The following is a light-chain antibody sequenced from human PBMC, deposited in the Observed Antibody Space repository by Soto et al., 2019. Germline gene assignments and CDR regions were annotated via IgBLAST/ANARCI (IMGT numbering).Light chain of an antibody. CDR1: QTVSSN. CDR3: QQYGSSPIT. CDR2: GAS. V-gene: IGKV3-20*01. J-gene: IGKJ5*01. Sequence: EIVMPQYPSTLSVSPGERSTLCCVASQTVSSNLAWYQQKPGQAPRLLIFGASSRSTGIPDRFSGSGSGTDFTLTISRLEPEDFAVYYCQQYGSSPITFGQGTRLEVK.